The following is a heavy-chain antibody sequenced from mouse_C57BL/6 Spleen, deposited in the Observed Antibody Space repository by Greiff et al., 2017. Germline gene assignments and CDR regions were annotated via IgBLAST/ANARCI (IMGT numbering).Heavy chain of an antibody. CDR3: ARQKMITAMDY. CDR2: ISSGGSYT. V-gene: IGHV5-6*02. CDR1: GFTFSSYG. D-gene: IGHD2-4*01. J-gene: IGHJ4*01. Sequence: DVMLVESGGDLVKPGGSLKLSCAASGFTFSSYGMSWVRQTPDKRLEWVATISSGGSYTYYPDSVKGRFTISRDNAKNTLYLQMSSLKSEDTAMYYCARQKMITAMDYWGQGTSVTVSS.